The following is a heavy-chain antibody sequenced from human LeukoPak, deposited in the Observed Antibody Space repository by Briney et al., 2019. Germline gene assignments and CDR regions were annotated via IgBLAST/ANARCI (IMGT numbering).Heavy chain of an antibody. CDR2: ISWNSGSI. D-gene: IGHD6-13*01. V-gene: IGHV3-9*01. CDR1: GFTFDDYA. J-gene: IGHJ4*02. Sequence: GRSLRLSCAASGFTFDDYAMHWVRQAPGKGLEWVSGISWNSGSIGYADSVKGRFTISRDNAKNSLYLQMNSLRAEDTALYYCARSYSSSWYVCDYWGQGTLVTVSS. CDR3: ARSYSSSWYVCDY.